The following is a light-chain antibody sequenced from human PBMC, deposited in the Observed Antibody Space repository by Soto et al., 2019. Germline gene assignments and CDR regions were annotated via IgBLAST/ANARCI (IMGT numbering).Light chain of an antibody. CDR3: LQHNSYPLT. V-gene: IGKV1-17*01. CDR1: QGIRKA. CDR2: AAS. Sequence: DIQMTQSPSSLSASVGDRVTITCRASQGIRKALGWYQQKPGKAPKRLIYAASSLQSGVPSRFSGRGSGTELTLTISSLQPEDFATYYCLQHNSYPLTFGRGTKVEIK. J-gene: IGKJ4*01.